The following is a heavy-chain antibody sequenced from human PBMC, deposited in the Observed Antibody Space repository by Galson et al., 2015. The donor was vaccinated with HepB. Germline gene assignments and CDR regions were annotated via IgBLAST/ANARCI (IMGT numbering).Heavy chain of an antibody. Sequence: CAISGDSVSNNSAAWNWIRQSPSRGLEWLGRTYYRSKWHNDYAVSVKSRIIINPDTSKNQISLQLNSVTPEDTAVYFCASEVVAYDAFDIWGQGTMVTVSS. J-gene: IGHJ3*02. CDR2: TYYRSKWHN. CDR1: GDSVSNNSAA. CDR3: ASEVVAYDAFDI. V-gene: IGHV6-1*01. D-gene: IGHD2-15*01.